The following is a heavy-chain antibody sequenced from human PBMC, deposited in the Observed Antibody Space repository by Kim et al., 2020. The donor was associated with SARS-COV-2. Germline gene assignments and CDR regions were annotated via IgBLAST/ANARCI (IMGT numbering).Heavy chain of an antibody. CDR1: GFTFSSYG. CDR3: ARDAKYYDILTGYYPPYYYYGMDV. D-gene: IGHD3-9*01. V-gene: IGHV3-33*01. CDR2: IWYDGSNK. J-gene: IGHJ6*02. Sequence: GGSLRLSCAAPGFTFSSYGIHWVRQAPGKGLEWVAVIWYDGSNKYYADSVKGRFTISRDNSKNTLYLQMNSLRAEDTAVYYCARDAKYYDILTGYYPPYYYYGMDVWGQGTTVTVSS.